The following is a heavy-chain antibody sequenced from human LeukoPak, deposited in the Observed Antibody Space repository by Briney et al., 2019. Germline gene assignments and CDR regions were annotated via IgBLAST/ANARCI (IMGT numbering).Heavy chain of an antibody. CDR3: AKEQRIRHCSEGVCMEGYYFDY. Sequence: GGSLRISCTGSGFPFNMFAMNWVRQAPGPGLEWVSGLSRGGGTTSYADSVKGRFTISRDASKSMVFLQMNDLRPDDTAVYYCAKEQRIRHCSEGVCMEGYYFDYWGQGSLVTVSS. J-gene: IGHJ4*02. CDR1: GFPFNMFA. CDR2: LSRGGGTT. D-gene: IGHD2-8*01. V-gene: IGHV3-23*01.